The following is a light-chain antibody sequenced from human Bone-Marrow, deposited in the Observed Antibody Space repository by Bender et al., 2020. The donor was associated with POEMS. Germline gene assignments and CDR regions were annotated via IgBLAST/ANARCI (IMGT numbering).Light chain of an antibody. CDR2: EVG. CDR1: SSDVGHYNS. V-gene: IGLV2-8*01. J-gene: IGLJ2*01. Sequence: QSALTQPPSASGSPGQSVTISCTGSSSDVGHYNSVAWYQQQPGKAPKLILYEVGKRPSGVPDRFSGSKSGNTASLTVSGLQAEDEADYYCGGWDDSLSGVVFGGGTKLTVL. CDR3: GGWDDSLSGVV.